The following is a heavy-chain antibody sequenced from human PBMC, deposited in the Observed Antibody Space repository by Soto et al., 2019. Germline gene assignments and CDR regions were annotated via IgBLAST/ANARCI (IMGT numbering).Heavy chain of an antibody. V-gene: IGHV4-59*02. D-gene: IGHD3-10*02. Sequence: QVQLQQSGPRLVKPSETLSLTCTVSSGPDRSHNWGWIRQPPGRGLEWIGYVYYTGDTAYNPSLRSRXXXSXXXXTXXXXXTXXXXXXXXTXXYYCVRXXXXXLHGLVDVWGQGTTVSVS. CDR1: SGPDRSHN. CDR3: VRXXXXXLHGLVDV. J-gene: IGHJ6*02. CDR2: VYYTGDT.